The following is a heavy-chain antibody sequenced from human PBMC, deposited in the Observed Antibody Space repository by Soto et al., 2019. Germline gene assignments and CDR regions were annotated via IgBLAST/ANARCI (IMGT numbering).Heavy chain of an antibody. Sequence: LQGTCSPSVAAVRDYDSRCVHQDPRQGFEWMGEIIPMFGTSNYAQKFQGRVTITADKSTSTAYMELSSLRSEDTAVYYCARGSCSSTSCYKEYYFDLWGQGTMVTVS. CDR3: ARGSCSSTSCYKEYYFDL. D-gene: IGHD2-2*02. V-gene: IGHV1-69*06. CDR2: IIPMFGTS. CDR1: VAAVRDYD. J-gene: IGHJ4*02.